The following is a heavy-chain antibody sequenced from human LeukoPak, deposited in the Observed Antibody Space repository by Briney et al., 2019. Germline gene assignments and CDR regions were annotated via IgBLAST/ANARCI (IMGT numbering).Heavy chain of an antibody. J-gene: IGHJ4*02. CDR2: INPNSGGT. Sequence: ASVTVSCKASGYTFTGYYMHWVRQAPGQGLEWMGWINPNSGGTNYAQKFQGRVTMTRDTSISTAYMELSRLRSDDTAVYYCARELQPLVGATTNYGYWGQGTLVTVSS. V-gene: IGHV1-2*02. CDR1: GYTFTGYY. CDR3: ARELQPLVGATTNYGY. D-gene: IGHD1-26*01.